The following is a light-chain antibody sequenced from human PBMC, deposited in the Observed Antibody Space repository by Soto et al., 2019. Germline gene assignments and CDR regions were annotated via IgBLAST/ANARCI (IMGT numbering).Light chain of an antibody. CDR2: GAS. CDR3: QQYGISPQT. J-gene: IGKJ1*01. V-gene: IGKV3-20*01. CDR1: QSVSSSY. Sequence: EIVLTQSPGTLSLSPGERATLSCRASQSVSSSYLAWYQQKPGQAPRLLIYGASSRATGIPDMFSGSGSGTDFTLTISSREPEDFAVYYCQQYGISPQTFGQGTKVEIK.